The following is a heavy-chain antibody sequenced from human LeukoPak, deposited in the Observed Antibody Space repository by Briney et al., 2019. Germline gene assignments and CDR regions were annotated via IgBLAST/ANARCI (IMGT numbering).Heavy chain of an antibody. D-gene: IGHD4-23*01. CDR3: ARPDSGGNSPYFDY. CDR2: ISYDGSNK. Sequence: GGSLRLSCAASGFTFSSYAMHWVRQAPGKGLEWAAVISYDGSNKYYADSVKGRFTISRDNSKNTLYQQMNSLRAEDTAVYYCARPDSGGNSPYFDYWGQGTLVTVSS. CDR1: GFTFSSYA. J-gene: IGHJ4*02. V-gene: IGHV3-30-3*01.